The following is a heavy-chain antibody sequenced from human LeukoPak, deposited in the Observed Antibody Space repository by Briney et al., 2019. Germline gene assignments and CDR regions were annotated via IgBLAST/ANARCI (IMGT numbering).Heavy chain of an antibody. D-gene: IGHD2-15*01. CDR2: ISAYNGNT. V-gene: IGHV1-18*01. Sequence: VASVKVSFKASGGTFSSYAISWVRQAPGQGLEWMGWISAYNGNTNYAQKLQGRVTMTTDTSTSTAYMELRSLRSDDTAVYYCARGYCSGGSCYYFDYWGQGTLVTVSS. CDR3: ARGYCSGGSCYYFDY. CDR1: GGTFSSYA. J-gene: IGHJ4*02.